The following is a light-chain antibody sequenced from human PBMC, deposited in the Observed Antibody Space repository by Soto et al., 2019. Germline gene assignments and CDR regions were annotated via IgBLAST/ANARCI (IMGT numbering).Light chain of an antibody. CDR3: QQGFSTLPIT. CDR1: QNINNY. CDR2: AAS. V-gene: IGKV1-39*01. J-gene: IGKJ3*01. Sequence: XIQMTQSPSSLSASVGDRVTITCRASQNINNYLNWYHQKPGKAPKLLIYAASSLQSGAPSRFSGSGSGTDFTLTITGLKPEDFGTYYCQQGFSTLPITVGPGTKVDIK.